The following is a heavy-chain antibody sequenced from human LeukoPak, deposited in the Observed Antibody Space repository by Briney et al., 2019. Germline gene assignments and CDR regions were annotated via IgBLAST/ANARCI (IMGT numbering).Heavy chain of an antibody. D-gene: IGHD3-22*01. Sequence: SETLSLTCAGYGGSFSGYYWSWIRQPPGKGLEWVGESNHSGSTNYNPSLKSRVTISVDTSKNQFSLKLSSVTAADTAVYYCAGTYYYDSSGLQFDPWGQGTLVTVSS. V-gene: IGHV4-34*01. CDR3: AGTYYYDSSGLQFDP. J-gene: IGHJ5*02. CDR1: GGSFSGYY. CDR2: SNHSGST.